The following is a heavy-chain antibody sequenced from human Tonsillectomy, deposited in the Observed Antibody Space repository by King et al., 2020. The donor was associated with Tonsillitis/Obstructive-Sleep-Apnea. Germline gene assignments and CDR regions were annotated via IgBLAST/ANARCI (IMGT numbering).Heavy chain of an antibody. D-gene: IGHD3-3*01. CDR1: GYSFTSYG. CDR2: INTYNGNT. Sequence: VQLVQSGAEVKKPGASVKVSCRASGYSFTSYGINWVRQAPGQGLEWMEWINTYNGNTNYAQKLQGRVTMTTDTSTTTAYLDLRGLRSDDTAMYYGARDHYDFWSAYPYDAFDIWGQGTVVTVSS. V-gene: IGHV1-18*01. CDR3: ARDHYDFWSAYPYDAFDI. J-gene: IGHJ3*02.